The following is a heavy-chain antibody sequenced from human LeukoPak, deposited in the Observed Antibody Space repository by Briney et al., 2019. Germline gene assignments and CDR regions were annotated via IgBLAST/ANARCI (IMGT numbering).Heavy chain of an antibody. CDR3: AKDPGVVPAAIPVY. CDR2: ISYDGSNK. J-gene: IGHJ4*02. Sequence: PGGSLRLSCAASGFTFSSYAMHWVRQAPGKGLEWVAVISYDGSNKYYADSVKGRFTISRDNSKNTLYLQMNSLRAEDTAVYYCAKDPGVVPAAIPVYWGQGTLVTVSS. CDR1: GFTFSSYA. V-gene: IGHV3-30-3*01. D-gene: IGHD2-2*02.